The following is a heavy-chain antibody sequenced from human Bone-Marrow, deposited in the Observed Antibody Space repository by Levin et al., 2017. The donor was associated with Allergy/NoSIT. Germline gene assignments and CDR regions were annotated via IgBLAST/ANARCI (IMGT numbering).Heavy chain of an antibody. J-gene: IGHJ4*02. V-gene: IGHV1-69*04. CDR2: IIPILGIA. CDR1: GGTFSSYT. D-gene: IGHD1-26*01. CDR3: AREPRYSGSYRSDRDY. Sequence: PGGSLRLSCKASGGTFSSYTISWVRQAPGQGLEWMGRIIPILGIANYAQKFQGRVTITADKSTSTAYMELSSLRSEDTAVYYCAREPRYSGSYRSDRDYWGQGTLVTVSS.